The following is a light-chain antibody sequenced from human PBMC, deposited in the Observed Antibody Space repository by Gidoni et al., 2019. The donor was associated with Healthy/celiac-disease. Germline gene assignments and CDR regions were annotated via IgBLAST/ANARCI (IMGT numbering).Light chain of an antibody. CDR3: QVWDSSSDSGV. CDR1: NIGSKS. Sequence: SYVLTQPPSVSVAPGQTARITCGGNNIGSKSVHWYQQKPGKAPVLVVYDDSDRPSGIPARFSGSNSGNTATLTISRVEAGDEADYYCQVWDSSSDSGVFGGGTKRTVL. V-gene: IGLV3-21*02. CDR2: DDS. J-gene: IGLJ3*02.